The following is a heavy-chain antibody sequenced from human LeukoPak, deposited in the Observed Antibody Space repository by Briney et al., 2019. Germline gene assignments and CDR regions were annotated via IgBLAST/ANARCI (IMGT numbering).Heavy chain of an antibody. Sequence: ESGGSLRLSCAASGFTFSSYSMNWVRQAPGKGLEWVSYISTSSSTIYYADSVKGRFTISRDNSKNTLYLQMNSLRAEDTAVYYCAKDLGYSGSEYGMDVWGQGTTVTVSS. V-gene: IGHV3-48*01. CDR2: ISTSSSTI. J-gene: IGHJ6*02. D-gene: IGHD1-26*01. CDR3: AKDLGYSGSEYGMDV. CDR1: GFTFSSYS.